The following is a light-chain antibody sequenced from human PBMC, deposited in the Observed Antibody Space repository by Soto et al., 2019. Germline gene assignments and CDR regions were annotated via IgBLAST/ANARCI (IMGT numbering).Light chain of an antibody. CDR1: QTVNNN. V-gene: IGKV3-15*01. CDR3: QQYNNWPQT. J-gene: IGKJ1*01. CDR2: GAS. Sequence: VMTQAPATLSLSPGEGATLSCRASQTVNNNVAWYQLKDGQVPRLLIYGASTRATDIPARFSGSGSGTEFTLTISSLQSEDFAEYHCQQYNNWPQTFGQGTKV.